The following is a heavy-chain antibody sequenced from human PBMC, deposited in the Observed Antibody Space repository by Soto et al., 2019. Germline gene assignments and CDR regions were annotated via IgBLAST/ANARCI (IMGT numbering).Heavy chain of an antibody. CDR3: ARGPPRYYFDY. V-gene: IGHV4-30-2*01. CDR1: GGSISSGGYS. J-gene: IGHJ4*02. Sequence: SETLSLTCAVSGGSISSGGYSWSWIRQPPGKGLEWIGYIYHSGSTYYNPSLKSRVTISVDRSKNQFSLKLSSVTAADTAVYYCARGPPRYYFDYWGRGTLVTVSS. CDR2: IYHSGST.